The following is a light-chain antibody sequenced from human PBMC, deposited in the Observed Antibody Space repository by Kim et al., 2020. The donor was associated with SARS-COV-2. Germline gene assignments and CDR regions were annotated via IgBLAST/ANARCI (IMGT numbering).Light chain of an antibody. CDR3: CSYSGSYSWV. CDR1: SSDFDAYNS. Sequence: HSALTQPRSVSGSPGQSVTISCTGTSSDFDAYNSVSWYQQHPGKAPKLMISDVNKRPSGVPDRFSGSKSGNTASLTISGLQAEDEADYHCCSYSGSYSWVFGGGTQLTVL. CDR2: DVN. J-gene: IGLJ3*02. V-gene: IGLV2-11*01.